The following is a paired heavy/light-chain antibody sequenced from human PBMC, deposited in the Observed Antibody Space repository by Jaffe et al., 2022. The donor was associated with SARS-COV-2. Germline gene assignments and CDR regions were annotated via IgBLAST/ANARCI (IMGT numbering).Heavy chain of an antibody. CDR3: AAVPAAVFT. D-gene: IGHD2-2*01. J-gene: IGHJ5*02. CDR1: GYIFTSYG. CDR2: INAGNGNT. Sequence: QVHLVQSGAEVKKPGASVKVSCKASGYIFTSYGMHWVRQAPGQRLEWMGWINAGNGNTKSAQKFQGRVTITRDTSASTAYLELSSLRSEDTAVYYCAAVPAAVFTWGQGTLVTVSS. V-gene: IGHV1-3*01.
Light chain of an antibody. V-gene: IGKV4-1*01. J-gene: IGKJ1*01. CDR3: QQYYTTPWT. Sequence: DIVMTQSPDSLAVSLGERATINCKSSQSVLYSSNNKNYLAWYQQKPGQPPKLLIYWASTRESGVPDRFSGSGSETDFTLTISSLQAEDVAVYYCQQYYTTPWTFGQGTKVEIK. CDR1: QSVLYSSNNKNY. CDR2: WAS.